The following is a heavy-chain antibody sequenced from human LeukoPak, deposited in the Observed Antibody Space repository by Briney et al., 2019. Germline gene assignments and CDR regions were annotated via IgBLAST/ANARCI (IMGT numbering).Heavy chain of an antibody. Sequence: ASVKVSCKASGYTFTSYGISWVRQAPGQGLEWMGWISAYNGNTNYAQKLQGRVTMTTDTSPSTAYMELRSLRSDDTAVYYCAREESVVPAMNYFDYWGQGTLVTVSS. CDR2: ISAYNGNT. D-gene: IGHD2-2*01. CDR3: AREESVVPAMNYFDY. V-gene: IGHV1-18*01. CDR1: GYTFTSYG. J-gene: IGHJ4*02.